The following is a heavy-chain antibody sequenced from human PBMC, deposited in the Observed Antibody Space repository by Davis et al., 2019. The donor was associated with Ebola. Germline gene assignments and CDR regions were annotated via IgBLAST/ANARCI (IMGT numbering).Heavy chain of an antibody. V-gene: IGHV3-11*05. J-gene: IGHJ2*01. D-gene: IGHD3-22*01. Sequence: GGSLRLSCAASGFTFTAYYMGWIRQAPGKGLEWVSYISGDSLYTNYADSVRGRFTISRHNSKNTLYLQINSLRAEDTAVYYCARGYYDSTGNRYFDFWGRGTLVTVSS. CDR3: ARGYYDSTGNRYFDF. CDR2: ISGDSLYT. CDR1: GFTFTAYY.